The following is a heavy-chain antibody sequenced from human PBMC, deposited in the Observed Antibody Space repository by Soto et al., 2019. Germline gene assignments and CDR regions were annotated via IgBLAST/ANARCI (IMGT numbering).Heavy chain of an antibody. CDR2: ISSSSSYI. Sequence: GGSLRLSCAASGFTFSSYSMNWVRQAPGKGLEWVSSISSSSSYIYYADSVKGRFTISRDNAKNSLYLQMNSLRAEDTAVYYCARVRNDYDFWSGYLGDYFDYWGQGTLVTVSS. J-gene: IGHJ4*02. CDR1: GFTFSSYS. D-gene: IGHD3-3*01. V-gene: IGHV3-21*01. CDR3: ARVRNDYDFWSGYLGDYFDY.